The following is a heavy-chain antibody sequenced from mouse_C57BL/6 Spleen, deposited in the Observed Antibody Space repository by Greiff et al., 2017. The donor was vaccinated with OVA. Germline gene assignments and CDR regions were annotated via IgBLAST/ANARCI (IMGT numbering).Heavy chain of an antibody. CDR3: ARFYYDYDYFDY. V-gene: IGHV5-6*01. Sequence: EVQRVESGGDLVKPGGSLKLSCAASGFTFSSYGMSWVRQTPDKRLEWVATISSGGSYTYYPDSVKGRFTISRDNAKNTLYLQMSSLKSEDTAMYYCARFYYDYDYFDYWGQGTTLTVSS. CDR1: GFTFSSYG. J-gene: IGHJ2*01. CDR2: ISSGGSYT. D-gene: IGHD2-4*01.